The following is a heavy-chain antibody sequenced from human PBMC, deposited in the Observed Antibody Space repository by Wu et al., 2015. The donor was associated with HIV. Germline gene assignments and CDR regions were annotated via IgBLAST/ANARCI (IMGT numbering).Heavy chain of an antibody. CDR1: GYTFTNYD. J-gene: IGHJ4*02. Sequence: QVQLVQSGAEVKKPGASVKVSCKASGYTFTNYDINWVRQATGQGPEWMGWMNPNSGTTAYAQKFQGRITMTRNTSINTAYMELNSLRSDDTAIYYCARRVGYCGGGNCWGQGTLVSVSS. V-gene: IGHV1-8*01. CDR2: MNPNSGTT. CDR3: ARRVGYCGGGNC. D-gene: IGHD2-21*01.